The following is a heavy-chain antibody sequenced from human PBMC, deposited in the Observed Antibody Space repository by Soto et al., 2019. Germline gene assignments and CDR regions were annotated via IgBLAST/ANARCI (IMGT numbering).Heavy chain of an antibody. V-gene: IGHV4-34*01. J-gene: IGHJ5*02. Sequence: SETLSLTCAVYGGSFSGYYWSWIRQPPGKGLEWIGEINHSGSTNYNPSLKSRVTISVDTSKNQFSLKLSSVTAADTSVYYCARGYGSGSYLFRWFDPWGQGTLVTVSS. CDR1: GGSFSGYY. D-gene: IGHD3-10*01. CDR3: ARGYGSGSYLFRWFDP. CDR2: INHSGST.